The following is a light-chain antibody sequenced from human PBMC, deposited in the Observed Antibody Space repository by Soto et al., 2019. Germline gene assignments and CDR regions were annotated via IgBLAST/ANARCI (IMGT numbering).Light chain of an antibody. CDR3: SSHAGTYTLI. CDR1: SSDVGGYNF. V-gene: IGLV2-11*01. CDR2: DVT. Sequence: QSALTQPRSVSGSPGQSVTISCTGTSSDVGGYNFVSWYQQHPDKAPKLMIYDVTKRPSGVPDRFSGSKSGNTASLTISGLQAEDEAAYCCSSHAGTYTLIFGGGTKLTVL. J-gene: IGLJ2*01.